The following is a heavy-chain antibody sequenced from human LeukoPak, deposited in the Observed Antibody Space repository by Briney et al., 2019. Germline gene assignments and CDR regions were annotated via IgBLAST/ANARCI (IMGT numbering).Heavy chain of an antibody. Sequence: GGSLRLSCAASGFTFSNYAMSWVRQAPGKGLEWVSAITRNGGSTYYADSVKGRFTISRDNSKNTLYLQMNSPRVEDTAVYFCARDTYRTMDVWGQGTTVTV. CDR2: ITRNGGST. V-gene: IGHV3-23*01. CDR1: GFTFSNYA. D-gene: IGHD2/OR15-2a*01. CDR3: ARDTYRTMDV. J-gene: IGHJ6*02.